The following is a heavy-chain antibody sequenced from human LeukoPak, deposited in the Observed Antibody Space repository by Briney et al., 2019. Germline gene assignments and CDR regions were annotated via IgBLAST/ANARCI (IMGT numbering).Heavy chain of an antibody. Sequence: GASVKVSCKVSGGTFSGYAISWVRQAPGQGLEWMGGIIPIVGTANYAQKFQGRVTITADESTSTAYMELSSLRSEDTAVYYCARVVLMVYATGIYDYWGQGTLVTVSS. V-gene: IGHV1-69*13. D-gene: IGHD2-8*01. CDR3: ARVVLMVYATGIYDY. CDR1: GGTFSGYA. CDR2: IIPIVGTA. J-gene: IGHJ4*02.